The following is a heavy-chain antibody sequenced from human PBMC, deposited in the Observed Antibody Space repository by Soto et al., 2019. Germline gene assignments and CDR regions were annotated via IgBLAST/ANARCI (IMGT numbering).Heavy chain of an antibody. CDR1: GYTFTSYG. D-gene: IGHD3-3*01. Sequence: ASVKISCKASGYTFTSYGIGCVRQAPGQGLEWMGWISAYNGNTNYAQKLQGRVTMTTDTSTSTAYMELRSLRSDDTAVYYCAWGSGYGYYGMDVWGQGTTVTVSS. V-gene: IGHV1-18*04. J-gene: IGHJ6*02. CDR2: ISAYNGNT. CDR3: AWGSGYGYYGMDV.